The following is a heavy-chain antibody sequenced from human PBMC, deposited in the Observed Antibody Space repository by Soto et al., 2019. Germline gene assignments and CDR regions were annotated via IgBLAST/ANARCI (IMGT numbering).Heavy chain of an antibody. V-gene: IGHV4-4*02. CDR3: ARKDYYDSSGYYYVWAFDI. Sequence: QVQLQESGPGLVKPSGTLSLTCAVSGGSISSSNWWSWVRQPPGKGLEWIGEIYHSGSTNYNPSLKSRVTISVDKSKNQFSLKLSSVTAADTAVYYCARKDYYDSSGYYYVWAFDIWGQGTMVTVSS. CDR1: GGSISSSNW. J-gene: IGHJ3*02. D-gene: IGHD3-22*01. CDR2: IYHSGST.